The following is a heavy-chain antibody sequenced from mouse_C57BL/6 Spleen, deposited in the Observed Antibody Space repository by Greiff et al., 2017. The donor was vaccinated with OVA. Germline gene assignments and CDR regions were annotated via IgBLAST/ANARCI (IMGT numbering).Heavy chain of an antibody. Sequence: QVQLQQSGAELVRPGASVTLSCKASGYTFTDYEMHWVKQTPVHGLAWIGAIDPETGGTAYNQKFKGKAILTADKSSSTAYMELRSLTSEDSAVYYCTRGDYGSSLAYWGQGTLVTVSA. CDR1: GYTFTDYE. CDR3: TRGDYGSSLAY. D-gene: IGHD1-1*01. J-gene: IGHJ3*01. V-gene: IGHV1-15*01. CDR2: IDPETGGT.